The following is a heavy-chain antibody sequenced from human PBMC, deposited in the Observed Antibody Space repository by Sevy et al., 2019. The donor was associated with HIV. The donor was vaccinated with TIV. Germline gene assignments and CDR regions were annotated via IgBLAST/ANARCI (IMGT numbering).Heavy chain of an antibody. CDR1: GGTFSSYA. CDR3: ARWEPRENWFDP. D-gene: IGHD1-26*01. CDR2: IIPIFGTA. Sequence: ASVKVSCKASGGTFSSYAISWVRQAPGQGLEWMGGIIPIFGTANYAQKFQGRVTITADESTSTAYMELSSLRSEDTAVYYCARWEPRENWFDPWGQGTLVTVSS. V-gene: IGHV1-69*13. J-gene: IGHJ5*02.